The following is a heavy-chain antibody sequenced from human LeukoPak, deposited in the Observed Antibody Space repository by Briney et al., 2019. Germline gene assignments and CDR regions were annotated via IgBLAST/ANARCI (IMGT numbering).Heavy chain of an antibody. J-gene: IGHJ2*01. V-gene: IGHV4-38-2*02. Sequence: PSETLSLTCTVSGYSISSGYDWGWIRQPPGKGLEWIGSIYYRRTTYYNPSLKSRVTISVDTSKNQFSLRLSSMTAADTALYYCARWYSVGWNYSFALWGRGTLVTVSS. CDR2: IYYRRTT. CDR3: ARWYSVGWNYSFAL. D-gene: IGHD1-7*01. CDR1: GYSISSGYD.